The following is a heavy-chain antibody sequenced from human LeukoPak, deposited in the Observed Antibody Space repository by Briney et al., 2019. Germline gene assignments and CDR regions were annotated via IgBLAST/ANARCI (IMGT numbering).Heavy chain of an antibody. CDR3: ARRDFGDYPFNY. CDR1: GYSFTEYW. V-gene: IGHV5-51*01. J-gene: IGHJ4*02. CDR2: IYPGDSDT. D-gene: IGHD4-17*01. Sequence: GDSLKISCKGSGYSFTEYWIGWVRQMPGKGLEWMGIIYPGDSDTRYNPSFQGQVTISTDKSITTAYLQWSSLKASDTAMYYCARRDFGDYPFNYWGQGTLVTVSS.